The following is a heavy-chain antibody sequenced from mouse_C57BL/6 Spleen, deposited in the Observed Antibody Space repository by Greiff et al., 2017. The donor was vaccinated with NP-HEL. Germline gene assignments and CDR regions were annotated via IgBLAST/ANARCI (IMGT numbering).Heavy chain of an antibody. CDR2: INPSSGYT. V-gene: IGHV1-7*01. D-gene: IGHD1-1*01. Sequence: VQLQQSGAELAKPGASVKLSCKASGYTFTSYWMHWVKQRPGQGLEWIGYINPSSGYTKYNQKFKDKATLTADKSSSTAYMQLSSLTYEDSAVYYCALTTVVVHWYVDVWGTGTTVTVSS. J-gene: IGHJ1*03. CDR3: ALTTVVVHWYVDV. CDR1: GYTFTSYW.